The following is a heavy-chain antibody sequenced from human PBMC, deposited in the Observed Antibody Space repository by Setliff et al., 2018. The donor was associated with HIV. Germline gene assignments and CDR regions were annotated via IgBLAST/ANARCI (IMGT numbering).Heavy chain of an antibody. J-gene: IGHJ5*02. CDR2: VSPGGGTT. D-gene: IGHD6-19*01. Sequence: PGGSLRLSCAASGFTFSNAWMNWVRQAPGKGLEWVSSVSPGGGTTYYADSVKGRFTISRTNAKNSLFLQMNSLRFEDTAVYFCVPQGPGPGSGWWRNWFDPWGQGTLVTV. CDR1: GFTFSNAW. CDR3: VPQGPGPGSGWWRNWFDP. V-gene: IGHV3-21*04.